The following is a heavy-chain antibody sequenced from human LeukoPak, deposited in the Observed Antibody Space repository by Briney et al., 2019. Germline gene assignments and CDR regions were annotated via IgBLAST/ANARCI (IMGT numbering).Heavy chain of an antibody. CDR3: ARDLKRLAAVQPPEFDY. CDR2: INWKGGST. V-gene: IGHV3-20*04. CDR1: GFIFDDYG. Sequence: GGSLRLSCAASGFIFDDYGMSWVRQAPGKGLEWVSGINWKGGSTGYGDSVEGRFTISRDNAKNSLYLQMNGLRAEDTALYYCARDLKRLAAVQPPEFDYRGQGALVTASS. D-gene: IGHD6-13*01. J-gene: IGHJ4*02.